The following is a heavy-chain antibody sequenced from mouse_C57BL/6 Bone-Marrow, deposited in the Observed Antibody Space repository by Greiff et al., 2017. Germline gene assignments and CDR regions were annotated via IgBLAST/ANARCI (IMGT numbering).Heavy chain of an antibody. V-gene: IGHV1-81*01. J-gene: IGHJ3*01. CDR1: GYTFTSYG. D-gene: IGHD2-1*01. Sequence: QVQLKQSGAELARPGASVKLSCKASGYTFTSYGIRWVKQRTGQGLEWIGEIYPRSGNTYYNEKFKGKATLTADTSSSTAYMELRSLTSEDSAVCVCATLYYGNNGGFAYWGQGTLVTVSA. CDR2: IYPRSGNT. CDR3: ATLYYGNNGGFAY.